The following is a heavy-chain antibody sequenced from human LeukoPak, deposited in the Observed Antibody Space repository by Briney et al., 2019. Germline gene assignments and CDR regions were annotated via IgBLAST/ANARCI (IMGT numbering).Heavy chain of an antibody. D-gene: IGHD6-19*01. J-gene: IGHJ4*02. CDR1: GFTFDDYA. V-gene: IGHV3-9*01. Sequence: PGGSLRLSCAASGFTFDDYAMHWVRQAPGKGLEWVSGISWNSGSIGYADSVKGRFTISRDNAKNSLYLQMNSLRAEDTALYYCAKDSSIAVAGTMPRGVWGQGTLVTVSS. CDR3: AKDSSIAVAGTMPRGV. CDR2: ISWNSGSI.